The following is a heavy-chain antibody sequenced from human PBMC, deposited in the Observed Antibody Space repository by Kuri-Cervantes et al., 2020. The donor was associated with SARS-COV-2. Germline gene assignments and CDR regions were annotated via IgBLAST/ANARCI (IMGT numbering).Heavy chain of an antibody. J-gene: IGHJ4*02. V-gene: IGHV3-69-1*02. CDR3: ARDKYYSSGSQLDY. CDR1: GFTFSDYY. Sequence: GESLKISCAASGFTFSDYYMNWVRQAPGKGLEWVSSISSSSTIYYADSVKGRFTISRDNAKNSLYPQMNSLRAEDTAVYYCARDKYYSSGSQLDYWGQGTLVTVSS. CDR2: ISSSSTI. D-gene: IGHD3-10*01.